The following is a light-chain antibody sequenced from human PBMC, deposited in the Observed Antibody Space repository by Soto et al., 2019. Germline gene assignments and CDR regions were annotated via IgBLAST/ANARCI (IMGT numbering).Light chain of an antibody. CDR3: MQALQTPRT. V-gene: IGKV2-28*01. J-gene: IGKJ1*01. Sequence: DIVMTQSPLSLPVTPGEPASISCRSSQSLLHSNGKKYMDWYLQKPGQSPQLLIYLGSNRASGVPDRFTGSGSGTDFTLKIRRVEAEDVGVYYCMQALQTPRTFGRGTKVDIK. CDR2: LGS. CDR1: QSLLHSNGKKY.